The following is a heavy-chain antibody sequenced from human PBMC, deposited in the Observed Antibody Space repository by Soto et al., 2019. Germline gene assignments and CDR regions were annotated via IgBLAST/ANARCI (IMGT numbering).Heavy chain of an antibody. CDR1: GGSISSYY. Sequence: QVQLQESGPGLVKPSETLSLTCTVSGGSISSYYWSWIRQPPGKGLEWIGYIYYSGSTNYNPSHKSRVTITVDTSKNQFSLKLSSVTAADTAVYYCARAPRGNYGYPSYFDYWGQGTLVTVSS. J-gene: IGHJ4*02. CDR2: IYYSGST. D-gene: IGHD3-10*01. CDR3: ARAPRGNYGYPSYFDY. V-gene: IGHV4-59*01.